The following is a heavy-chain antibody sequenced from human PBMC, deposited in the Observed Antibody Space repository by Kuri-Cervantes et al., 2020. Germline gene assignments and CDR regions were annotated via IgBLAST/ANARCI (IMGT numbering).Heavy chain of an antibody. CDR1: GYTFTSYD. V-gene: IGHV1-8*01. J-gene: IGHJ4*01. CDR3: ARDSTSTGWHNFDY. D-gene: IGHD6-19*01. CDR2: MNPNSGNT. Sequence: ASVKVSCKASGYTFTSYDINWVRQATGQGLEWMGWMNPNSGNTGYAQKFQGRVTMTRNTSISTAYMELSSLRSEDTAVYYCARDSTSTGWHNFDYWGQGTLVTSPQ.